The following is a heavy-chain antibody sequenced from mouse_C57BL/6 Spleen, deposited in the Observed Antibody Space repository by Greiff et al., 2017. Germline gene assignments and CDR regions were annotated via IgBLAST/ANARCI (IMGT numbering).Heavy chain of an antibody. J-gene: IGHJ2*01. V-gene: IGHV1-80*01. CDR1: GYAFSSYW. Sequence: QVQLKQSGAELVKPGASVKISCKASGYAFSSYWMNWVKQRPGKGLEWIGQIYPGDGDTNYNGKFKGEATLTADKSSSTAYMQLSSLTSEDSAVYCCAREGGYGYGDDWGQGTTLTVSS. CDR2: IYPGDGDT. CDR3: AREGGYGYGDD. D-gene: IGHD2-2*01.